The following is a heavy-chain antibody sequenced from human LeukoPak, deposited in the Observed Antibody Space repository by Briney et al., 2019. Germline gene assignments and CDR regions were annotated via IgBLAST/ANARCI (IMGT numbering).Heavy chain of an antibody. CDR2: INPNSGGT. J-gene: IGHJ6*02. CDR3: ARDSEAGDYYYGMDV. D-gene: IGHD3-10*01. V-gene: IGHV1-2*04. Sequence: ASVKVSCKASGYAFTGYYMHWVRQAPGQGLEWMGWINPNSGGTNYAQKFQGWVTMTRDTSISTAYMELSRLRSDDTAVYYCARDSEAGDYYYGMDVWGQGTTVTVSS. CDR1: GYAFTGYY.